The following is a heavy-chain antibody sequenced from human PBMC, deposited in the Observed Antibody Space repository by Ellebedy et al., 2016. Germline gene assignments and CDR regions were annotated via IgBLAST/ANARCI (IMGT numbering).Heavy chain of an antibody. Sequence: SETLSLTCSVSGGSVTSAYWNWIRRPPGKGLEWIGYVFHTGTTNYNPSLKSRVTMSLDTSKSQFSLRLTSVTAADTAVYYCAKWNGGWYAFEVWGQGTMVTVSS. CDR3: AKWNGGWYAFEV. J-gene: IGHJ3*01. CDR1: GGSVTSAY. V-gene: IGHV4-59*02. CDR2: VFHTGTT. D-gene: IGHD6-19*01.